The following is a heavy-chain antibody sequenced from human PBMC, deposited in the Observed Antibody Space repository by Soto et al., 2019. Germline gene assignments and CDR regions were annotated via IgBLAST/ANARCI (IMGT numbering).Heavy chain of an antibody. CDR2: SIPIFGTA. D-gene: IGHD5-12*01. CDR1: GGTFNNYP. CDR3: ARGRGYSGDDHYYYFDMDV. V-gene: IGHV1-69*01. Sequence: QVQLVQSGAEVKKPASSVKVSCKPSGGTFNNYPITWVRQAPGEGLEWMGGSIPIFGTANYAQNFQGRVTISVDESTSTAYMELSSLRSEDTAVYYCARGRGYSGDDHYYYFDMDVWGQGTTVTVSS. J-gene: IGHJ6*02.